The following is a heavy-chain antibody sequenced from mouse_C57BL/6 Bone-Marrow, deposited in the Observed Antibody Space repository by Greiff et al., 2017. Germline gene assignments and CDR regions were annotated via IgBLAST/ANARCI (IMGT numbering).Heavy chain of an antibody. CDR2: IDPSDSYT. J-gene: IGHJ1*03. V-gene: IGHV1-69*01. D-gene: IGHD2-4*01. CDR1: GYTFTSYW. Sequence: QVQLQQPGAELVMPGASVKLSCKASGYTFTSYWMHWVKQRPGQGLEWIGEIDPSDSYTNYNQQFKGKSTLTVDKSSSTAYMQLSSLTSEDSAVYYCARVYDYDYWYFDVWGTGTTVTVSS. CDR3: ARVYDYDYWYFDV.